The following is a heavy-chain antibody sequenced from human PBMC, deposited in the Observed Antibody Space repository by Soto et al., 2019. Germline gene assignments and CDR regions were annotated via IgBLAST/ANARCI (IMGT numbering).Heavy chain of an antibody. J-gene: IGHJ6*02. D-gene: IGHD2-15*01. V-gene: IGHV4-59*01. Sequence: PSETLSLTCTVSGGSISTYYWRWIRKPPGKGLEWIGNISYSGSTNYNPSLRSRVTISVDTAKNQISLTLSSVTAADTAVYYCARDGSDIDNSSVGPGVTNYYSLDVWGQGTTVT. CDR1: GGSISTYY. CDR3: ARDGSDIDNSSVGPGVTNYYSLDV. CDR2: ISYSGST.